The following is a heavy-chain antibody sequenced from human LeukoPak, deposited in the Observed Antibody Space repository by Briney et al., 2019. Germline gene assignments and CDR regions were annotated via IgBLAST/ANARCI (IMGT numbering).Heavy chain of an antibody. Sequence: GASVKVSCKASGYTFTGYYMHWVRHAPGQGLEWMGWINPNSGGTHYAQKFQGRVTMTRDTSISTAYMELSRLRSDDTAVYYCARVRGGSLVFDYWGQGTLVTVSS. D-gene: IGHD1-26*01. CDR3: ARVRGGSLVFDY. CDR1: GYTFTGYY. CDR2: INPNSGGT. J-gene: IGHJ4*02. V-gene: IGHV1-2*02.